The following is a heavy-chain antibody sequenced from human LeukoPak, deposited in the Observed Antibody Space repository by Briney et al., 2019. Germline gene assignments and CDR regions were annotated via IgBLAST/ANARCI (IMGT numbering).Heavy chain of an antibody. J-gene: IGHJ6*02. CDR1: GFSFSSYE. D-gene: IGHD1-26*01. CDR2: ISSSVSTI. CDR3: ARDLSGRTYGMDV. V-gene: IGHV3-48*03. Sequence: GGSLRLSCAASGFSFSSYEMNWVRQAPGKGLEWVSYISSSVSTIYYADSVKGRFTISRDNAKKSLYLQMNSLRAEDTAVYYCARDLSGRTYGMDVWGQGTTVTVSS.